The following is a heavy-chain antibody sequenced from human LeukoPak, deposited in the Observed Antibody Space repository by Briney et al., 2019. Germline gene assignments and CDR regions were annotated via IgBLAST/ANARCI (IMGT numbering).Heavy chain of an antibody. D-gene: IGHD2-2*01. V-gene: IGHV1-46*01. CDR1: GYTFTSYY. J-gene: IGHJ5*02. CDR3: ARGGIDIVVVPAAKYNWFDP. Sequence: ASVKVSCKASGYTFTSYYMHWVRQAPGQGLEWMGIINPSGGSTSHAQKFQGRVTMTRDTSTSTVYMELSSLRSEDTAVYYCARGGIDIVVVPAAKYNWFDPWGQGTLVTVSS. CDR2: INPSGGST.